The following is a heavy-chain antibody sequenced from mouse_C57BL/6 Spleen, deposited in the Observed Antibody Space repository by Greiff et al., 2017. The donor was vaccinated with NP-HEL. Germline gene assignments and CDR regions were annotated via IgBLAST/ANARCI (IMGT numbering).Heavy chain of an antibody. D-gene: IGHD1-1*01. CDR1: GYSITSGYD. V-gene: IGHV3-1*01. Sequence: EVQRVESGPGMVKPSQSLSLTCTVTGYSITSGYDWHWIRHFPGNKLEWMGYISYSGSTNYNPSLKSRISITHDTSKNHFFLKLNSVTTEDTATYYCARGVYYGSSDWYFDVWGTGTTVTVSS. J-gene: IGHJ1*03. CDR3: ARGVYYGSSDWYFDV. CDR2: ISYSGST.